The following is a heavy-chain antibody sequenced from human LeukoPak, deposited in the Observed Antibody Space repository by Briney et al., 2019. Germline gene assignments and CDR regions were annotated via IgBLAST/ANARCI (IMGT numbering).Heavy chain of an antibody. Sequence: ASVKVSCKASGGTFSSYAISWVRQAPGQGLEWMGRIIPIFGTANYAQKFQGRVTITTDESTSTAYMELSSLRSEDTAMYYCAREESGSLYYWGQGTLVTVSS. D-gene: IGHD3-22*01. CDR2: IIPIFGTA. J-gene: IGHJ4*02. CDR1: GGTFSSYA. V-gene: IGHV1-69*05. CDR3: AREESGSLYY.